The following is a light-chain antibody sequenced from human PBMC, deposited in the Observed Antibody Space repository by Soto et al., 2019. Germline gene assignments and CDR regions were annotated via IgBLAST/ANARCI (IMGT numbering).Light chain of an antibody. Sequence: DIQMTQSPSSLSASVRDRVTITCRASQTISSYLNWYQQTPGRAPKLLIYAASSLQGGVPSRFSGSGSETDFTLTISSLQPEDFATFYCQQTYSTPSTWTFGQGTKVEIK. CDR1: QTISSY. J-gene: IGKJ1*01. CDR3: QQTYSTPSTWT. CDR2: AAS. V-gene: IGKV1-39*01.